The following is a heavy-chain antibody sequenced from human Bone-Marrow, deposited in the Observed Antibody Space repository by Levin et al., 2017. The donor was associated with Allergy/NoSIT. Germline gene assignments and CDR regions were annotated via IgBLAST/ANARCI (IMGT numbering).Heavy chain of an antibody. CDR3: ARDPARGYYDSSGYSGDH. D-gene: IGHD3-22*01. Sequence: GGSLRLSCAASGFTFRHYNMNWVRQAPGKGLEWVSCITSSGDSTYYADSVKGRFTISRDNAKNSLYLQLNRLRDEDTAMYYCARDPARGYYDSSGYSGDHWGQGTLVTVSS. CDR1: GFTFRHYN. V-gene: IGHV3-48*02. J-gene: IGHJ4*02. CDR2: ITSSGDST.